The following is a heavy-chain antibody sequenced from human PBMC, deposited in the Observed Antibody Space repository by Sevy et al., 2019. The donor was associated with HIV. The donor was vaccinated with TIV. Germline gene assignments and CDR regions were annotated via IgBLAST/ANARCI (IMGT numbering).Heavy chain of an antibody. CDR3: ARDGGYCISTSCYPKYYFDY. Sequence: GGSLRLSCAASGFTFNFHGMHWVRQAPGKGLEWVAVISYDGSNKYYADSVKGRFTISRDNSKNTLYLQMNSLRAEDTAVYYCARDGGYCISTSCYPKYYFDYWGQGTLVTVSS. J-gene: IGHJ4*02. CDR2: ISYDGSNK. D-gene: IGHD2-2*01. V-gene: IGHV3-30*06. CDR1: GFTFNFHG.